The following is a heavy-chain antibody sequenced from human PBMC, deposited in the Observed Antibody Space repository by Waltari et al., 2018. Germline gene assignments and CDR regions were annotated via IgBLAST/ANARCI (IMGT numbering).Heavy chain of an antibody. Sequence: QVQLQQWGAGLLKPSETLSLTCAVYGGSFSGYYWSWIRQPPGKGLEWIGEINHSGITNYNPSLKLPVTISVDTSKNQFSLKLSSVTAADTAVYYCARGPINYGSGLTFFDYWGQGTLVTVSS. CDR3: ARGPINYGSGLTFFDY. CDR2: INHSGIT. D-gene: IGHD3-10*01. CDR1: GGSFSGYY. V-gene: IGHV4-34*01. J-gene: IGHJ4*02.